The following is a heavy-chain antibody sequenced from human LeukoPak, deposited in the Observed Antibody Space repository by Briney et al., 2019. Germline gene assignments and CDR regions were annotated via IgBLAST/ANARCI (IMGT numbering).Heavy chain of an antibody. V-gene: IGHV4-59*01. CDR1: GGSISSYY. J-gene: IGHJ4*02. CDR3: AGANHYHLDY. D-gene: IGHD2-2*01. CDR2: IYYSGST. Sequence: SETLSLTCTVSGGSISSYYWSWIRQPPGKGLEWIGYIYYSGSTNYNPSLKSRVTISVDTSKNQFSLKLSSVTAADTAVYYCAGANHYHLDYWGQGTLVTVSS.